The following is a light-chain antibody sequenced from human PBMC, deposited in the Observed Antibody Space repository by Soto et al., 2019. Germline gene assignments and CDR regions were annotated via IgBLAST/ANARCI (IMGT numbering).Light chain of an antibody. CDR1: NSEGGGYNY. J-gene: IGLJ1*01. CDR3: CSYTTSNTRQIV. CDR2: DVT. V-gene: IGLV2-14*01. Sequence: SALTQPASVSGSPGQSITISCTGTNSEGGGYNYVSWYQQQPGKAPKFMIYDVTNRPSGVSNRFSGSKSGNTASLTISGLQAEDEADYYCCSYTTSNTRQIVFGTGTKVTVL.